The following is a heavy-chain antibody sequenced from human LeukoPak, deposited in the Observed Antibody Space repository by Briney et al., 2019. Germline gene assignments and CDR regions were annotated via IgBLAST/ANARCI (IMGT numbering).Heavy chain of an antibody. V-gene: IGHV1-2*02. CDR3: ARLVHTTMGTYFDY. CDR2: INPNSGGT. CDR1: GYTFTGYY. Sequence: ASVKVSCKASGYTFTGYYMHWVRQAPGQGLEWMGWINPNSGGTNYAQKFQGRVTMTRDTSISTAYMELSRLRSDDTAVYYCARLVHTTMGTYFDYWGQGILVTVSS. J-gene: IGHJ4*02. D-gene: IGHD5-18*01.